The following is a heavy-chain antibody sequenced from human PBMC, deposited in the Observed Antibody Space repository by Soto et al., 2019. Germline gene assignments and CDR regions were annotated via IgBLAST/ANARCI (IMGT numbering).Heavy chain of an antibody. CDR2: IYYSGET. CDR1: GDSISRYH. CDR3: ARDQGGEFLKGSGMDV. J-gene: IGHJ6*02. D-gene: IGHD3-10*01. V-gene: IGHV4-59*01. Sequence: QVQLQESGPGLVKPSETLSLTCTVSGDSISRYHWSWIRLSPGKGLEWIGYIYYSGETNYNPSVKSRVTISVDRTKNQFSLKLSSMTAADTAVYYCARDQGGEFLKGSGMDVWGQGTTVTVSS.